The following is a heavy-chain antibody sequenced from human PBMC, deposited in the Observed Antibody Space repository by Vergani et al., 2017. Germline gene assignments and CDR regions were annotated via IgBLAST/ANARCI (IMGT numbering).Heavy chain of an antibody. J-gene: IGHJ6*02. V-gene: IGHV1-18*04. Sequence: QVQLVQSGAEVKKPGASVKVSCKASGYTFTSYGISWARQAPGQGLEWMGWISAYNGNTNYAQKLQGRVTMTTDTSTGKAYMELRRLSSDDTAVYYCARDPDIVVVPAAPYYYYYYGMDVWGQGTTVTVSS. CDR2: ISAYNGNT. CDR1: GYTFTSYG. CDR3: ARDPDIVVVPAAPYYYYYYGMDV. D-gene: IGHD2-2*01.